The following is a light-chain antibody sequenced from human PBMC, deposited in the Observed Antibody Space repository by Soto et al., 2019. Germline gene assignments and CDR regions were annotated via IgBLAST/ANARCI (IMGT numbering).Light chain of an antibody. CDR3: KQYYDWPMYS. CDR2: GAS. CDR1: QSVYNK. Sequence: EIVLTQSPATLSVSPGERATLSCRASQSVYNKFAWYQQRPGQAPRLLIYGASTRATGIPARFSGGGSGTEFSLTISSLQSEDFAVYYCKQYYDWPMYSFGQGTRLEIK. J-gene: IGKJ2*01. V-gene: IGKV3-15*01.